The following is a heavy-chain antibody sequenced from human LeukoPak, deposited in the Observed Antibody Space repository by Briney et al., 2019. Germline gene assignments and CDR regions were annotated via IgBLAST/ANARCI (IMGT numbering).Heavy chain of an antibody. CDR1: GFTFSDYY. CDR2: ISSSSYT. Sequence: GGSLRLSCAASGFTFSDYYMSWIRQAPGKGLGWVSYISSSSYTNYADSVKGRFTISRDNAKNSLYLQMNSLRAEDTAVYYCARDRGDSSGWLDYWGQGTLVTVSS. J-gene: IGHJ4*02. D-gene: IGHD6-19*01. CDR3: ARDRGDSSGWLDY. V-gene: IGHV3-11*06.